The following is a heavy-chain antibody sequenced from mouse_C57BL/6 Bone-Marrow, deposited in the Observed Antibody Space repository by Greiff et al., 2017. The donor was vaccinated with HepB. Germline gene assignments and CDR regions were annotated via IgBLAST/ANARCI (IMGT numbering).Heavy chain of an antibody. CDR1: GYTFTTYP. D-gene: IGHD2-3*01. Sequence: VQLKESGAELVKPGASVKMSCKASGYTFTTYPIEWVKQNHGKGLEWIGDVYPYSGDTKYNEKFKGKATLTVEKSSSTVYLELSRLTSDDSAVYYCASGDDDYYYWGQGTTLTVSS. V-gene: IGHV1-47*01. CDR3: ASGDDDYYY. CDR2: VYPYSGDT. J-gene: IGHJ2*01.